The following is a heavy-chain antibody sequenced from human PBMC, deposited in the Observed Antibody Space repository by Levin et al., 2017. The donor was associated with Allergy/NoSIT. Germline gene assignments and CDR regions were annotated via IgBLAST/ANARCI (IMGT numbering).Heavy chain of an antibody. Sequence: GASVKVSCKASGGTFSSYAISWVRQAPGQGLEWMGGIIPIFGTANYAQKFQGRVTITADESTSTAYMELSSLRSEDTAVYYCARYGYGHAGLDYWGQGTLVTVSS. V-gene: IGHV1-69*13. CDR3: ARYGYGHAGLDY. CDR1: GGTFSSYA. CDR2: IIPIFGTA. J-gene: IGHJ4*02. D-gene: IGHD5-12*01.